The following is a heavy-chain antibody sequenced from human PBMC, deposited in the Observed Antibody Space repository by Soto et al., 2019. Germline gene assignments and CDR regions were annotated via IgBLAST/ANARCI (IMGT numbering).Heavy chain of an antibody. Sequence: QVQLQESGPGLVKPSLTLSLTCSVSGDSISRIDYYWTWIRQHPEKGLEWIGNIYFRGNTYYSPSLESRLTKSVDTSKNQFSLKLTSVTAADTAVYYCAREGGSYDSGGYLIRGAFDIWGQGTMVTVSS. D-gene: IGHD3-22*01. J-gene: IGHJ3*02. CDR2: IYFRGNT. CDR3: AREGGSYDSGGYLIRGAFDI. V-gene: IGHV4-31*03. CDR1: GDSISRIDYY.